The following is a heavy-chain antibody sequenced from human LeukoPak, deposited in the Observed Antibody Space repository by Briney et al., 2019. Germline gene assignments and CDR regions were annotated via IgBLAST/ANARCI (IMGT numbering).Heavy chain of an antibody. CDR1: GGSISSSSYY. J-gene: IGHJ5*02. V-gene: IGHV4-39*01. CDR3: ARQGAAIIGWFDP. CDR2: IYYSGST. Sequence: SETLSLTCTVSGGSISSSSYYWGWIRQPPGKGLEWIGSIYYSGSTYYNPSLKSRVTISVDTSKNQFSLKLSSVTAADTAVYYCARQGAAIIGWFDPWGQGTLVTVSS. D-gene: IGHD2-2*01.